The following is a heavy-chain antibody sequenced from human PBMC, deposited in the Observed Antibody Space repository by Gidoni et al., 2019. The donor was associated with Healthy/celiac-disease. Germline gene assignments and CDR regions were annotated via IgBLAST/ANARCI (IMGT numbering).Heavy chain of an antibody. Sequence: EVQLVESGGGLVKPGGSLRLSCAASGFTFSSYSMTWVRQAPGKGLEWVSSISSSSSYIYYADSVKGRFTISRDNAKNSLYLQMNSLRAEDTAVYYCARTPVLKGVVAATDGVKYNWFDPWGQGTLVTVSS. J-gene: IGHJ5*02. CDR1: GFTFSSYS. CDR3: ARTPVLKGVVAATDGVKYNWFDP. D-gene: IGHD2-15*01. V-gene: IGHV3-21*01. CDR2: ISSSSSYI.